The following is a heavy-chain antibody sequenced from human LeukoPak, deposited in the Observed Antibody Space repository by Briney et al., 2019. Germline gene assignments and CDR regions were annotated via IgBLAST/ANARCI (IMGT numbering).Heavy chain of an antibody. CDR1: GYTFTGYY. CDR2: MNPISGNT. Sequence: GASVKVSCKASGYTFTGYYMHWVRQATGQGLEWMGWMNPISGNTGFAQKFQGRVTISRSTSISTAYMELSSLRSDDTAVYYCVRGAKCSGGGCDSKEYVYYFDYWGQGTLVTVSS. D-gene: IGHD6-25*01. CDR3: VRGAKCSGGGCDSKEYVYYFDY. J-gene: IGHJ4*02. V-gene: IGHV1-8*03.